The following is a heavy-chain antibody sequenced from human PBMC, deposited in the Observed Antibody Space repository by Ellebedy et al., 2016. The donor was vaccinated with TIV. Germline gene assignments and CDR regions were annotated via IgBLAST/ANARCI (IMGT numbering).Heavy chain of an antibody. V-gene: IGHV3-74*03. CDR2: INGDGTTP. J-gene: IGHJ4*02. CDR3: RVSAVGGLDQ. CDR1: GSTFSSYW. D-gene: IGHD6-19*01. Sequence: PGGSLRLSFAASGSTFSSYWMPRVRQAPGKGLVWVPGINGDGTTPTYADSVKGRFTISRDNAKNSLDLQMNSLRAEDTAVYHCRVSAVGGLDQWGQGSLVTVSS.